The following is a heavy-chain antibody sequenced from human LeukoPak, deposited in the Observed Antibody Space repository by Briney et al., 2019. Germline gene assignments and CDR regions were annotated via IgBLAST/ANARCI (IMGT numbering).Heavy chain of an antibody. D-gene: IGHD3-3*01. CDR2: ISGSGGST. Sequence: PGGSLRLSCAASGFIFSSYTMSWVRQAPGKGLEWVSAISGSGGSTYYADSVKGRFTISRDNSKNTLYLQMNSLRAEDTAVYYCAKTLTYYDFWSGYFHQPYYFDYWGQGTLVTVSS. J-gene: IGHJ4*02. CDR3: AKTLTYYDFWSGYFHQPYYFDY. V-gene: IGHV3-23*01. CDR1: GFIFSSYT.